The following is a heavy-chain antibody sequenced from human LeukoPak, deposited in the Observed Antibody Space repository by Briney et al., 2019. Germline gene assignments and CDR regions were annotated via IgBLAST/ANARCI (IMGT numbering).Heavy chain of an antibody. CDR1: GASISSYY. D-gene: IGHD6-25*01. CDR2: IYYTGST. CDR3: ARVSAGATSFAY. J-gene: IGHJ4*02. V-gene: IGHV4-59*01. Sequence: SETLSLTCTVSGASISSYYWSWIRQPPGKGLEWIGYIYYTGSTNYNPSLKGRVTISLDTSKNQFSLKLSSVTAADTAVYYCARVSAGATSFAYWGQGTLVTASS.